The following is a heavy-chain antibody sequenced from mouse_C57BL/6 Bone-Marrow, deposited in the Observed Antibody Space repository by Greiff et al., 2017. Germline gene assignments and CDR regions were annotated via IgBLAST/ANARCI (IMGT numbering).Heavy chain of an antibody. V-gene: IGHV1-80*01. J-gene: IGHJ2*01. CDR1: GYAFSSYW. D-gene: IGHD3-2*02. Sequence: LQRVESGAELVKPGASVKISCKASGYAFSSYWMNWVKQSPGKGLEWIGQIYPGDGDTNYNGKFKGKATLTADKYYRTAYMQLSSLTSEDSAVYFCASLDSSGLDYWGQGTTLTVSS. CDR3: ASLDSSGLDY. CDR2: IYPGDGDT.